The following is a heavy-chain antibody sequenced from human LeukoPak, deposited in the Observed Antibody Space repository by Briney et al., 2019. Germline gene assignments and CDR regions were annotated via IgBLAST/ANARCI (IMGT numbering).Heavy chain of an antibody. J-gene: IGHJ4*02. CDR2: INHSGYT. Sequence: SETLSLTCAVYGVSFNDYYWSWVRQTPGKGLEWIGEINHSGYTNDSPSLKSRVTLSIDTSRKQFSLNLRSVTVADTGIYYCTRMTAGHDYWGQGTLVTVSS. V-gene: IGHV4-34*01. CDR1: GVSFNDYY. CDR3: TRMTAGHDY. D-gene: IGHD2-21*02.